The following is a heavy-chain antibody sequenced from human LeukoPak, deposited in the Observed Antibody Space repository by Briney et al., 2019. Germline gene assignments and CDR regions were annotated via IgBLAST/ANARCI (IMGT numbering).Heavy chain of an antibody. CDR1: GGSISSSTYY. D-gene: IGHD2-21*02. CDR3: ARDDYCGGDCYGSAFDI. V-gene: IGHV4-39*07. J-gene: IGHJ3*02. CDR2: IYYSGST. Sequence: SETLSLTCTVSGGSISSSTYYWGWIRQPPGKGLEWIGSIYYSGSTYYNPSLKSRVTISVDTSKNQFSLKLSSVTAADTAVYYCARDDYCGGDCYGSAFDIWGQGTMVTVSS.